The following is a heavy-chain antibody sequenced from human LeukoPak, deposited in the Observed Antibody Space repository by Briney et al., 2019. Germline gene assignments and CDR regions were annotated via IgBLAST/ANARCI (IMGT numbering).Heavy chain of an antibody. CDR1: GYTFTSYY. V-gene: IGHV1-46*01. Sequence: ASVKVSCNASGYTFTSYYMHWVRQAPGQGLEWMGIINPSGGSTSYAQKFQGRVTMTRDTSTSTVYMELSSLRSEDTAVYYCARNYYGSGKNYYYYMDVWGKGTTVTISS. CDR3: ARNYYGSGKNYYYYMDV. D-gene: IGHD3-10*01. CDR2: INPSGGST. J-gene: IGHJ6*03.